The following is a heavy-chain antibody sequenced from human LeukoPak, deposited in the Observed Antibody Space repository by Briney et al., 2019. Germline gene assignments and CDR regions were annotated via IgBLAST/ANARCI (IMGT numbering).Heavy chain of an antibody. Sequence: ASVKVSCKASGYTFTDYFMNWMRQAPGQRLEWMGWINAGNGNTKYSQKFQGRVTMTRNPSIRTAYMEPSSLRSEDTAVYYCARGRIGGYWFDPWGQGTLVTVSS. J-gene: IGHJ5*02. CDR1: GYTFTDYF. V-gene: IGHV1/OR15-3*02. CDR3: ARGRIGGYWFDP. CDR2: INAGNGNT. D-gene: IGHD3-10*01.